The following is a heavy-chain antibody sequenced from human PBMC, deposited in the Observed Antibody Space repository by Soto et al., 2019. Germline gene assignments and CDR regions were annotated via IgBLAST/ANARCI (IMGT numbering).Heavy chain of an antibody. J-gene: IGHJ6*02. CDR2: IYYSGST. Sequence: QVQLQESGPGLVKPSQTLSLTCTVSGGSINSGGYYWSWIRQHPGKGLEWIGYIYYSGSTYYNPSLKSRVTISVDPSKNQFPLKLSSVTAGDTAGYYCARNLTSYGMDVWGQGTTVTVSS. V-gene: IGHV4-31*03. D-gene: IGHD3-9*01. CDR3: ARNLTSYGMDV. CDR1: GGSINSGGYY.